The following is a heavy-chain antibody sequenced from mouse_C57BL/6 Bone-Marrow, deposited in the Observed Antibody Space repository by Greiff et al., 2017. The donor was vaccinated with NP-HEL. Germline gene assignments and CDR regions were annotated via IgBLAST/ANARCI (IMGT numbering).Heavy chain of an antibody. Sequence: DVQLVESGGGLVKPGGSLKLSCAASGFTFSSYAMSWVRQTPEKRLEWVATISDGGSYTYYPDKVQGRYTLSRDNAENNLYLQKSHVKSEDKAMYDCASFYFDYWGQGTTLTGTS. V-gene: IGHV5-4*01. CDR1: GFTFSSYA. CDR2: ISDGGSYT. J-gene: IGHJ2*01. CDR3: ASFYFDY.